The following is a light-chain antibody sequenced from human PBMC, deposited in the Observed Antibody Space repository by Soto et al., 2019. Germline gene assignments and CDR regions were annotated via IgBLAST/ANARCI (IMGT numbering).Light chain of an antibody. Sequence: EIVLTQSPGTLSVSPGERATLSCRASQSISSSYLAWYRQKPGQAPRLLIYGASYRATGIPDRFGGSGSGTDFTLTISRLEPEDFAVYYCQYCGDSPYTFGQGTKLEIK. CDR3: QYCGDSPYT. CDR2: GAS. CDR1: QSISSSY. J-gene: IGKJ2*01. V-gene: IGKV3-20*01.